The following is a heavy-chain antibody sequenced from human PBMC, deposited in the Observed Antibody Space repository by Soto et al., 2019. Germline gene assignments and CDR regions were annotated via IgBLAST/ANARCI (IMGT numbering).Heavy chain of an antibody. Sequence: LSLTCTVSGGSVSSGSYYWSWIRQPPGKGLEWIGYIYYSGSTNYNPSLKSRVTISVDTSKNQFSLKLSSVTAADTAVYYCARDGGNYVPFDYWGQGTLVTVSS. CDR1: GGSVSSGSYY. CDR2: IYYSGST. J-gene: IGHJ4*02. D-gene: IGHD4-4*01. V-gene: IGHV4-61*01. CDR3: ARDGGNYVPFDY.